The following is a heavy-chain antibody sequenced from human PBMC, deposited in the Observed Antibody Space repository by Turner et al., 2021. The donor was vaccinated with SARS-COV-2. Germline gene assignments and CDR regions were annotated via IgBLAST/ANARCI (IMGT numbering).Heavy chain of an antibody. V-gene: IGHV3-30*18. Sequence: QVQLVESGGGVVQPGRSLRLSCAASGFTFSRYGMHWVRQAPGQGVEWVAVITYDGSNKYYADSVKGRFIISRDNSKNTLYLQMNSLRAEDTAVYYCAKGAAPYYYHYYGMDVWGQGTTVTVSS. CDR2: ITYDGSNK. CDR3: AKGAAPYYYHYYGMDV. CDR1: GFTFSRYG. J-gene: IGHJ6*02. D-gene: IGHD2-15*01.